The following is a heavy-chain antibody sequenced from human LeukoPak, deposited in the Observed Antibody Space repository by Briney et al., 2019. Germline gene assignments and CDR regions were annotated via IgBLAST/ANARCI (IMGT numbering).Heavy chain of an antibody. Sequence: XXXWVRQAPGXXXEGVANIKQDGNDKYYVDSVKGRFTVSRDNAKNSVHLQMNSLRAEDTAVYYCARDRVAYSAKSGWNFDLWGRGTLVTVSS. V-gene: IGHV3-7*01. CDR1: X. D-gene: IGHD4/OR15-4a*01. J-gene: IGHJ2*01. CDR2: IKQDGNDK. CDR3: ARDRVAYSAKSGWNFDL.